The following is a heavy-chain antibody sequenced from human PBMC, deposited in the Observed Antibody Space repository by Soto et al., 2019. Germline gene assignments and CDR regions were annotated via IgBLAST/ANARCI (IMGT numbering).Heavy chain of an antibody. D-gene: IGHD4-17*01. CDR2: IVVGSGNT. J-gene: IGHJ6*02. Sequence: QMQLVQSGPEVKKPGTSVKVSCKASGFTFTSSAVQWVRQARGQRLEWIGWIVVGSGNTNYAQKFPERVTITRDMSTSTAYMELSSLRSEDTAVYYCAATYGDYGYYYYYGMDVWGQGTTVTVSS. CDR3: AATYGDYGYYYYYGMDV. CDR1: GFTFTSSA. V-gene: IGHV1-58*01.